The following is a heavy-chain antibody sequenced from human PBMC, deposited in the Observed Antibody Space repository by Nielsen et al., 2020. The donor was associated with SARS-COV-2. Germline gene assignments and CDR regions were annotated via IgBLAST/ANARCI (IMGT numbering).Heavy chain of an antibody. CDR2: IDPSDSYT. V-gene: IGHV5-10-1*01. Sequence: VRQMPGKGLEWMGRIDPSDSYTNYSPSFQGHVTISADKSISTAYLQWSSLKASDTAMYYRASGIMVRGYFDYYYYGMDVWGQGTTVTVSS. CDR3: ASGIMVRGYFDYYYYGMDV. J-gene: IGHJ6*02. D-gene: IGHD3-10*01.